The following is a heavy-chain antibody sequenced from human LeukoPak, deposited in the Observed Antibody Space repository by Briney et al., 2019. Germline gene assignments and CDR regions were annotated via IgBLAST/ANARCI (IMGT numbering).Heavy chain of an antibody. V-gene: IGHV3-20*04. CDR3: ARDRLGPSFSVSHFDL. CDR1: GFTFVVYG. Sequence: PGGSLRLFCATSGFTFVVYGLSGVRRARGKGLEWLCAINYNGAITDYADSVKGRFTISRDNAKNSLYMRMDSLRAEDTDFYYCARDRLGPSFSVSHFDLWGQGTLVTVSS. D-gene: IGHD3-3*02. CDR2: INYNGAIT. J-gene: IGHJ4*02.